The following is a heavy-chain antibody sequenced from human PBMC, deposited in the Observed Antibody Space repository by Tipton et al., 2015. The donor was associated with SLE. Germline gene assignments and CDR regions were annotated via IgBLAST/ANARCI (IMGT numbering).Heavy chain of an antibody. J-gene: IGHJ4*02. CDR3: ARDRGWELDYFDY. CDR2: INSLTNTI. CDR1: GFNFNDYF. D-gene: IGHD1-26*01. Sequence: LTCVASGFNFNDYFMSWIRQAPGKGLEWISSINSLTNTIYYADSVKGRFTISRDNAEKSVYLQMNSLRVEDTAVYYCARDRGWELDYFDYWGQGALVTVSS. V-gene: IGHV3-11*01.